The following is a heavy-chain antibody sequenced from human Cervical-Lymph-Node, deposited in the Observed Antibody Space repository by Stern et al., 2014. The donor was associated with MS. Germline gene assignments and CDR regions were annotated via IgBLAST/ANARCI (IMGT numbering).Heavy chain of an antibody. CDR3: ATSGYNSKASFEY. CDR2: IYADGST. Sequence: EVQLVESGGGLIPPGGSLRLPCAASGFTVSSNYMSWVRQAPGTGLEGVSVIYADGSTDYADTPNGRFTFASDKSKTPGHIRLKSLRAEDTAVYYCATSGYNSKASFEYWGQGTLVTVSS. V-gene: IGHV3-53*01. J-gene: IGHJ4*02. CDR1: GFTVSSNY. D-gene: IGHD1-1*01.